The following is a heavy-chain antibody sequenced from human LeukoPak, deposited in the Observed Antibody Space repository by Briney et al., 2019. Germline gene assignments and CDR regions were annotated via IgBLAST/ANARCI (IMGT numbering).Heavy chain of an antibody. CDR2: ISSSAITI. Sequence: GGSLRLSCAASGFTFSTYSMNWVRQAPGKGLEWISYISSSAITIYYADSVEGRFTISRDNAKNSLYLQMNSLRDEDTAVYYCASTFVGSSGWYPFDYWGQGALVTVSS. CDR1: GFTFSTYS. J-gene: IGHJ4*02. D-gene: IGHD6-19*01. CDR3: ASTFVGSSGWYPFDY. V-gene: IGHV3-48*02.